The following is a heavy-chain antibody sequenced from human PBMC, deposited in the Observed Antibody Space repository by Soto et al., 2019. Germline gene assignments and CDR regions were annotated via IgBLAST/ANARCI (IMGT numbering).Heavy chain of an antibody. J-gene: IGHJ4*02. D-gene: IGHD6-19*01. CDR3: ARGAPYSSGWYLDY. Sequence: GGSLRLSCAASGFTFSSYWMHWVRQAPGKGLVWVSRINSDGSSTSYADSVKGRFTISRDNAKSTLYLQMNSLRAEDTAVYYCARGAPYSSGWYLDYWGQGTLVTVSS. CDR2: INSDGSST. V-gene: IGHV3-74*01. CDR1: GFTFSSYW.